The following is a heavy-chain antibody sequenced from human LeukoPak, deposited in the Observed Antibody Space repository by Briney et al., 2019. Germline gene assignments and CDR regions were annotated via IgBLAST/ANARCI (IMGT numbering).Heavy chain of an antibody. Sequence: SVTVSCKASGGTFSSYAISWVRQAPGQGPEWMGRIIPILGIANYAQKFQGRVTITADKSTSTAYMELSSLRSEDTAVYYCARGTSWVDYWGQGTLVTVSS. CDR1: GGTFSSYA. V-gene: IGHV1-69*04. CDR3: ARGTSWVDY. J-gene: IGHJ4*02. CDR2: IIPILGIA. D-gene: IGHD2-2*01.